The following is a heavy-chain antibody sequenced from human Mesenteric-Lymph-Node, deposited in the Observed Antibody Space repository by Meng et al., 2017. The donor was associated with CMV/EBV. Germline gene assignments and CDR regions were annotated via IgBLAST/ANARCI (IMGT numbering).Heavy chain of an antibody. CDR3: ARAVLGSTRGYYYYYGMDV. V-gene: IGHV3-30*02. J-gene: IGHJ6*02. D-gene: IGHD2-2*01. CDR1: GFTFSSYG. Sequence: GGSLRLSCAASGFTFSSYGMHWVRQAPGKGLEWVAFIRYDGSNKYYADSVKGRFTISRDNSKNTLYLQMNSLRAEDTAVYYCARAVLGSTRGYYYYYGMDVWGQGTTVTVSS. CDR2: IRYDGSNK.